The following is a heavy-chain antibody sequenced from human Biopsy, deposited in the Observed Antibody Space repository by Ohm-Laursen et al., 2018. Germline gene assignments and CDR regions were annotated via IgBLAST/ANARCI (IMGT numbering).Heavy chain of an antibody. D-gene: IGHD3-9*01. Sequence: TLSFTCSGSGASGKTSGYFWAWIRQRPGKGFEWIGYISYNERTHYNPSLTSRLAISFDTSNNRISLQLRSVSVADTAVYYCVREPKTGTAEAWYFDLWGRGSPVTVPS. CDR1: GASGKTSGYF. CDR2: ISYNERT. J-gene: IGHJ2*01. CDR3: VREPKTGTAEAWYFDL. V-gene: IGHV4-31*03.